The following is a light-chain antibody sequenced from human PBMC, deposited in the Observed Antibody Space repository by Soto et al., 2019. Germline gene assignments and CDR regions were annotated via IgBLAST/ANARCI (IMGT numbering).Light chain of an antibody. CDR1: NSNIGNNY. CDR2: DNN. V-gene: IGLV1-51*01. CDR3: GTWDSSLRAVV. J-gene: IGLJ2*01. Sequence: QSVLTQPPSVSAAPGQTVTISCSGSNSNIGNNYVSWYQHLPGTTPKLLISDNNKRLSGTPDRFSGSKYGTSATLGITGLQTGDEADYYCGTWDSSLRAVVFGGGTKLTVL.